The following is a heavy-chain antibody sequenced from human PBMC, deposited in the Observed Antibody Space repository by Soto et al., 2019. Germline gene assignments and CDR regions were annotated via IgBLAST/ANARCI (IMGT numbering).Heavy chain of an antibody. V-gene: IGHV3-30-3*01. Sequence: XVSLTLSCAASGFTFSSYARHWVRQAPGKGLEWVAVISYDGSNKYYADSVKGRFTISRDNSKDTLYLQMNSLRAEDTAVYYCARGLAYRTNGVCLHYYYYYGMDVWGQGTTVTVSS. CDR2: ISYDGSNK. CDR1: GFTFSSYA. D-gene: IGHD2-8*01. CDR3: ARGLAYRTNGVCLHYYYYYGMDV. J-gene: IGHJ6*02.